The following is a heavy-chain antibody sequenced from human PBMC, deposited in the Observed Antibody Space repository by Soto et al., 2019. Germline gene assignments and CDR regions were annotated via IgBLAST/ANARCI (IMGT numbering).Heavy chain of an antibody. V-gene: IGHV3-15*07. J-gene: IGHJ6*04. CDR3: TTDRFHYCDMDV. CDR1: GFTFTNAW. D-gene: IGHD3-10*01. Sequence: EVQLVESGGGLVKPGGSLRLSCAASGFTFTNAWMNWFRQAPGKGLEWVGRIKSKTDGGTTDYAAPVKGRFTISKDNSKTTQYLQMNSLKTDDTAVYYCTTDRFHYCDMDVWGEGTTVTVSS. CDR2: IKSKTDGGTT.